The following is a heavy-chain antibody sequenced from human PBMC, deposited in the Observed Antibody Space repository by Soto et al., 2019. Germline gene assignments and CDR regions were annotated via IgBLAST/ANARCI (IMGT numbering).Heavy chain of an antibody. J-gene: IGHJ3*02. V-gene: IGHV4-39*01. CDR1: GGSISSSSYY. D-gene: IGHD6-6*01. Sequence: PSETLSLTCTVSGGSISSSSYYWGWIRQPPGKGLEWTGSIYYSGSTYYNPSLKSRVTISVDTSKNQFSLKLSSVTAADTAVYYCARTEYSSSSGAFDIWGQGTMVTVS. CDR2: IYYSGST. CDR3: ARTEYSSSSGAFDI.